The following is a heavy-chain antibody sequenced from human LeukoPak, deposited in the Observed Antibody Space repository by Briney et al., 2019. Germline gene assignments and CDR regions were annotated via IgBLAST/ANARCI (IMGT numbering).Heavy chain of an antibody. Sequence: SETLSLTCTVSGGFISGRSYYWGWIRQPPGGGLEWIGSLYYTGTTYYNPSLKSRVSISVDTSKIHFSVRLTSVTAADTAIYYCTRRAWDLGNDAFDIWGQGTMVTVPS. CDR2: LYYTGTT. D-gene: IGHD1-26*01. V-gene: IGHV4-39*02. J-gene: IGHJ3*02. CDR3: TRRAWDLGNDAFDI. CDR1: GGFISGRSYY.